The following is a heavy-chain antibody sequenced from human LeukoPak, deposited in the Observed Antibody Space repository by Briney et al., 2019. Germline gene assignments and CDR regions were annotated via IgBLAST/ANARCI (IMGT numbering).Heavy chain of an antibody. D-gene: IGHD3-10*01. CDR3: TRQLGGSGSH. Sequence: GGSLRLSCAASGFTFSSYAMHWVRQAPGKGLEWVAVISYDGSNKYYADSVKGRFTISRDNSKNTLYLQMNSLRAEDTAVYYCTRQLGGSGSHWGQGTLVTVSS. V-gene: IGHV3-30-3*01. CDR1: GFTFSSYA. CDR2: ISYDGSNK. J-gene: IGHJ4*02.